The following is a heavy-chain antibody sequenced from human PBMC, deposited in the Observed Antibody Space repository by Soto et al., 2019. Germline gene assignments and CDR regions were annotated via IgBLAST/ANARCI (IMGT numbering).Heavy chain of an antibody. V-gene: IGHV4-59*01. J-gene: IGHJ4*02. D-gene: IGHD5-12*01. CDR2: IYYSGST. Sequence: PXETLALTCSVSGGSISSYYWSWIRQPPGKGLEWIGYIYYSGSTNYNPSLKSRVTISVDTSKNQFSLKLSSVTAADTAVYYCARQEERWLYFDSWGQGTRVTV. CDR1: GGSISSYY. CDR3: ARQEERWLYFDS.